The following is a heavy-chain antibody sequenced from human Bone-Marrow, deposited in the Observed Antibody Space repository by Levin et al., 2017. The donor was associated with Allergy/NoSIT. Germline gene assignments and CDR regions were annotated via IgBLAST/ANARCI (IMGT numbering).Heavy chain of an antibody. D-gene: IGHD3-9*01. J-gene: IGHJ4*02. CDR1: GFTFSSND. CDR2: ISVNNGNT. Sequence: SGGSLRLSCAASGFTFSSNDMSWVRQAPGKGLEWVSVISVNNGNTYYADSVKGRFTISKDTSKNTLYLQMNSLRAEDTAVYYGAKGGWLECWGQGTPVTVSS. CDR3: AKGGWLEC. V-gene: IGHV3-23*01.